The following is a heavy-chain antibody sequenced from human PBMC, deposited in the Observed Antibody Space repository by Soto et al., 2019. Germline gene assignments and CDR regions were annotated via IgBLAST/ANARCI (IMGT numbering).Heavy chain of an antibody. Sequence: GGSLRLSCAASGFTFSNYAMNWVRQAPGKGLEWVSALSDSGGSTYYADSVKGRFTISRDNSKNTLYLQMNSLTAEDTAVYFCAKGFSSWPDSYYYGLDVWDQGTTVTVSS. CDR1: GFTFSNYA. CDR2: LSDSGGST. J-gene: IGHJ6*02. CDR3: AKGFSSWPDSYYYGLDV. D-gene: IGHD6-13*01. V-gene: IGHV3-23*01.